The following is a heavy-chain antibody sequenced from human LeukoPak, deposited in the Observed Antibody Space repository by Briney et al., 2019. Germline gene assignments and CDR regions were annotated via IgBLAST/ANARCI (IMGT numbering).Heavy chain of an antibody. CDR1: GGSFSGYY. Sequence: LSETLSLTCAVYGGSFSGYYWSWIRQPPGKGLEWIGEINHSGSTNYNPSLKSRVTISVDTSKNQFSLKLSSVTAADTAVYYCARGLKGRWLQFPFDYWGQGTLVTVSS. D-gene: IGHD5-24*01. CDR3: ARGLKGRWLQFPFDY. J-gene: IGHJ4*02. CDR2: INHSGST. V-gene: IGHV4-34*01.